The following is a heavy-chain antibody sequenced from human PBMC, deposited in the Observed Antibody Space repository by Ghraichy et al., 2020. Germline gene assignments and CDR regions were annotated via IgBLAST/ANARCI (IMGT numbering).Heavy chain of an antibody. V-gene: IGHV4-39*01. J-gene: IGHJ4*02. CDR2: IYDSGSI. CDR3: ASIRYGWLLPQIDH. Sequence: SETLSLTCSVSGVSISSNTYYWGWIRQPPGKGLEWIGSIYDSGSIYYNPSLKSRLTISVDTSKNLFSLKLTSVTAADSAVYYCASIRYGWLLPQIDHWGQGTLVTVSS. CDR1: GVSISSNTYY. D-gene: IGHD3-22*01.